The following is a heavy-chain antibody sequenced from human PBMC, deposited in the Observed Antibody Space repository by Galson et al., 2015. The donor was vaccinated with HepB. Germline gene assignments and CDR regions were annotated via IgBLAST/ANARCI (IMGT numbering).Heavy chain of an antibody. Sequence: SVKVSCKASGGTFSSYAISWVRQAPGQGLEWMGGIIPIFGTANYAQKFQGRVTITADESTSTAYMELSSLRSEDTAVYYCARDVHGDYAWAVDYGMDVWGQGTTVTVSS. D-gene: IGHD4-17*01. CDR2: IIPIFGTA. CDR3: ARDVHGDYAWAVDYGMDV. CDR1: GGTFSSYA. V-gene: IGHV1-69*13. J-gene: IGHJ6*02.